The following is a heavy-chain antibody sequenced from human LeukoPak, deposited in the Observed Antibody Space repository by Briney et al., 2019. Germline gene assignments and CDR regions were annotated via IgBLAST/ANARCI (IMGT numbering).Heavy chain of an antibody. D-gene: IGHD4-23*01. V-gene: IGHV3-72*01. Sequence: GGSLRLSCAASGYTFSDHYIDWVRQAPGKGLEWVGHTRNKANNYATDYAASVKGRFTISRDDSRNSVYLQMNSLKTEGTAVYYCTRWRSGTSDWGQGTLVTVSS. CDR2: TRNKANNYAT. CDR3: TRWRSGTSD. J-gene: IGHJ4*02. CDR1: GYTFSDHY.